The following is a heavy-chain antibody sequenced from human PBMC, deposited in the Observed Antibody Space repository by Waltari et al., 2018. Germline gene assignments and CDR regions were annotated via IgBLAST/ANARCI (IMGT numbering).Heavy chain of an antibody. CDR2: IRSKAYGGTT. CDR3: TRAGASSGFRDFDY. V-gene: IGHV3-49*03. D-gene: IGHD3-3*01. CDR1: GFTFGDYA. Sequence: EVQLVESGGGLVQPGRSLRLSCTASGFTFGDYAMSWFRQAPGKGLEWVGFIRSKAYGGTTEYAASVKGRFTISRDDSKSIAYLQMNSLKTEDTAVYYCTRAGASSGFRDFDYWGQGTLVTVSS. J-gene: IGHJ4*02.